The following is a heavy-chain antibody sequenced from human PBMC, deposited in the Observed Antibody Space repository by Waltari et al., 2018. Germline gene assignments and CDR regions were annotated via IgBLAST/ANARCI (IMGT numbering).Heavy chain of an antibody. Sequence: QVQLQESGPGLVKPSETLSLTCPVSGGSLNGYFWHWIRQPPGKGLEWIGYIDSNEITDYDPTLKSRVTISVDTSKNQFSLRRTSVTSADTASYYCAREIYGGNSRPFDFWGQGALVTVSS. CDR2: IDSNEIT. V-gene: IGHV4-59*01. D-gene: IGHD2-21*02. CDR3: AREIYGGNSRPFDF. J-gene: IGHJ4*02. CDR1: GGSLNGYF.